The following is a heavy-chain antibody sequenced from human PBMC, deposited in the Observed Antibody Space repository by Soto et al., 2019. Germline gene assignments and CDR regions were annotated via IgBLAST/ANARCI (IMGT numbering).Heavy chain of an antibody. CDR1: GFSLSNARVG. V-gene: IGHV2-26*01. J-gene: IGHJ4*01. D-gene: IGHD1-26*01. CDR2: IFSNDEK. CDR3: ARMLRIAGVTCYFDY. Sequence: SGPTLVNPTETLTLACTVSGFSLSNARVGVSWIRQPPGKALEWLAHIFSNDEKSYSTSLKSRLTISKDTFKSQVVLTMTDMDPVDTATYYCARMLRIAGVTCYFDYWGHGTQVTVSS.